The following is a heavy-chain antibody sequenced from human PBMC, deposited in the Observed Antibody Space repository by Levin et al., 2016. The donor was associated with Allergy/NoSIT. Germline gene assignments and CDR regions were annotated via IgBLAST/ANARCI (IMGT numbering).Heavy chain of an antibody. CDR3: ARVVTLPICSSTSCQYYYYGMDV. Sequence: SETLSLTCAISGDSVSSNSAAWNWIRQSPSRGLEWLGRTYYRSKWYNDYAVSVKSRITINPDTSKNQFSLQLNSVTPEDTAVYYCARVVTLPICSSTSCQYYYYGMDVWGQGTTVTVSS. V-gene: IGHV6-1*01. CDR1: GDSVSSNSAA. D-gene: IGHD2-2*01. J-gene: IGHJ6*02. CDR2: TYYRSKWYN.